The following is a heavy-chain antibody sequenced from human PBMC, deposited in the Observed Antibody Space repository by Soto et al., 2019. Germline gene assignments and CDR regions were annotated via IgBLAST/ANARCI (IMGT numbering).Heavy chain of an antibody. J-gene: IGHJ4*02. Sequence: ASVKVSCKVSGSTLTELSMHWVRQAPGKGLEWMGGFDPEDGETIYAQKFQGRVTMTEDTSTDTAYMELSSLRSEDTAVYYCATASKMILEWFPFDYWGQGTLVTVSS. CDR3: ATASKMILEWFPFDY. D-gene: IGHD3-3*01. CDR1: GSTLTELS. V-gene: IGHV1-24*01. CDR2: FDPEDGET.